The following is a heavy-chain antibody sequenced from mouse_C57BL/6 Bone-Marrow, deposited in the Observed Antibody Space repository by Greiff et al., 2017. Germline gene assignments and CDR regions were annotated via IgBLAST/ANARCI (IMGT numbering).Heavy chain of an antibody. Sequence: EVKVEESGGGLVKPGGSLKLSCAASGFTFSSYAMSWVRQTPEKRLEWVATISDGGSYTYYPDNVKGRFTISRDNAKNNLYLQMSHLKSEDTAMYYCARGSSYGYCDVWGTGTTVTVSS. CDR2: ISDGGSYT. J-gene: IGHJ1*03. D-gene: IGHD1-1*01. V-gene: IGHV5-4*03. CDR1: GFTFSSYA. CDR3: ARGSSYGYCDV.